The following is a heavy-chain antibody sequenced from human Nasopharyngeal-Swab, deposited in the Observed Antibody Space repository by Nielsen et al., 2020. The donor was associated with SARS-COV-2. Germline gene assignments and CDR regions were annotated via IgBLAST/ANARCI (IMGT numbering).Heavy chain of an antibody. V-gene: IGHV3-74*01. D-gene: IGHD6-13*01. CDR1: GFTFSSSW. J-gene: IGHJ4*02. CDR3: ARGSSSLDY. CDR2: INSDGSST. Sequence: GSSLKISCAASGFTFSSSWMHWVRQAPGKGLVWVSRINSDGSSTSYADSVKGRFTISRDNAKNTLYLQMNSLRAEDTAVYYCARGSSSLDYWGQGTLVTVSS.